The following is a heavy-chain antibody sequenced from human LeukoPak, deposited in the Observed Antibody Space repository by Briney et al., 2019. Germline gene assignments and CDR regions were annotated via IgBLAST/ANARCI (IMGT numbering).Heavy chain of an antibody. CDR2: IIPILGIA. CDR3: ARDRRFDFWSGYSMPVSPPALGGQYNWFDP. V-gene: IGHV1-69*04. Sequence: ASVKVSCKASGGTFSSYTISWVRQAPGQGLEWMGRIIPILGIANYAQKFQGRVTITADKSTSTAYMELSSLRSEDTAVYYCARDRRFDFWSGYSMPVSPPALGGQYNWFDPWGRGTLVTVSS. CDR1: GGTFSSYT. J-gene: IGHJ5*02. D-gene: IGHD3-3*01.